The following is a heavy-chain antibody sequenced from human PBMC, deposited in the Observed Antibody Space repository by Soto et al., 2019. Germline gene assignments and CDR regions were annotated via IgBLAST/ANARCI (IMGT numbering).Heavy chain of an antibody. Sequence: EVQLVESGGGLVKPGESLRLSCAASGFHFSNAWITWVRQAPGKGLEWVGRIKSKADGETTQYAAPVKDRFTIFGDDSQNTIYLQMNSLERDDTAVYYCTRAHCGAVCYGLNWFDHWGQGTLVLVSS. J-gene: IGHJ5*02. V-gene: IGHV3-15*01. CDR2: IKSKADGETT. CDR1: GFHFSNAW. D-gene: IGHD3-16*01. CDR3: TRAHCGAVCYGLNWFDH.